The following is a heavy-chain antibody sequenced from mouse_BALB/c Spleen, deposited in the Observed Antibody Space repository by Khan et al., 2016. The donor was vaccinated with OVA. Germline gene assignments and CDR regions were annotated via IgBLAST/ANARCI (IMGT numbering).Heavy chain of an antibody. CDR1: GFNIKDTY. Sequence: VQLQQSGTELIKPGASVKLSCTASGFNIKDTYIHWVKERPEQGPEWIGRIDPANGDTKYDPKFQGKATITADTSYHTAFLQLSSLTSEDTAGYYCATHYCSPFTYWGQGTLVTV. J-gene: IGHJ3*01. V-gene: IGHV14-3*02. D-gene: IGHD2-1*01. CDR3: ATHYCSPFTY. CDR2: IDPANGDT.